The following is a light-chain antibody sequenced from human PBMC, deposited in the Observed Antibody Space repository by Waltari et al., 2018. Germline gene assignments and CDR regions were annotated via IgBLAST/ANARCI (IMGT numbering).Light chain of an antibody. V-gene: IGKV1-5*03. CDR2: KAS. CDR3: QQYNTYSS. J-gene: IGKJ2*03. CDR1: QSISNY. Sequence: DIQMTQSPSTLPASVGDTITITCRASQSISNYLAWDQQKPGKAPKLLIYKASSSGSGVPSRFSGSGSGTEFTLTISSLQPDDFATYYCQQYNTYSSFGQGTKLEIK.